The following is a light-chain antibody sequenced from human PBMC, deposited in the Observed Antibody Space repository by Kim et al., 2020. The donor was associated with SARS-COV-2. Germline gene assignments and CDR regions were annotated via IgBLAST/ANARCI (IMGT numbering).Light chain of an antibody. CDR2: QDS. CDR1: KLADIF. CDR3: QTWDSSALYV. Sequence: SYELTQPPSVSVSPGQSASITCSGDKLADIFLSWYQQKPGQSPVLLIYQDSKRPSGIPQRFSGANSGNIGTLTISGTQAMDEADYYCQTWDSSALYVFGSGTKVTVL. V-gene: IGLV3-1*01. J-gene: IGLJ1*01.